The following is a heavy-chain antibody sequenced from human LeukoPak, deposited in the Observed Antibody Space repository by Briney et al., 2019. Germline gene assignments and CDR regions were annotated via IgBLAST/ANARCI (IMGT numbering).Heavy chain of an antibody. D-gene: IGHD2-15*01. CDR1: GFTFSSYD. CDR3: TREFCGSRAACAGGFYYDV. J-gene: IGHJ2*01. CDR2: IGVAGDT. Sequence: PGGSLRLSCAASGFTFSSYDFHWVRQAPGKGLEWVSAIGVAGDTYYADSVKGRFTISRENAANSLYLQMHSLRAGDMALYYCTREFCGSRAACAGGFYYDVWGRGTLVTVSS. V-gene: IGHV3-13*01.